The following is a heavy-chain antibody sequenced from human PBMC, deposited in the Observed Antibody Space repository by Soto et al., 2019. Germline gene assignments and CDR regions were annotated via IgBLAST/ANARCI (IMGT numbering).Heavy chain of an antibody. Sequence: ASVKVSCKASGYIFTSYYIHWVRQAPGQGLEWMGWINPFDGSRMFAQRFQGRVTMTRDTSTSTAYMELSSLRSEDTAVYYCARDPSYYGMDVWGQGTTVTVSS. CDR1: GYIFTSYY. CDR2: INPFDGSR. V-gene: IGHV1-46*01. J-gene: IGHJ6*02. CDR3: ARDPSYYGMDV.